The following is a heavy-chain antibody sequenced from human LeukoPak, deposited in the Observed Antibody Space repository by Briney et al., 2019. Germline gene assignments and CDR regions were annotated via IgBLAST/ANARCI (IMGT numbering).Heavy chain of an antibody. CDR2: IKQDGSEK. CDR1: GFTFSSYW. CDR3: ARDCCGGDCCIFDY. D-gene: IGHD2-21*02. Sequence: GGSLRLSCAASGFTFSSYWMRWVRQAPGKGLEWVANIKQDGSEKYYVDSVKGRFTISRDNAKNSLYLQMNSLRAEDTAVYYCARDCCGGDCCIFDYWGQGTLVTVSS. J-gene: IGHJ4*02. V-gene: IGHV3-7*01.